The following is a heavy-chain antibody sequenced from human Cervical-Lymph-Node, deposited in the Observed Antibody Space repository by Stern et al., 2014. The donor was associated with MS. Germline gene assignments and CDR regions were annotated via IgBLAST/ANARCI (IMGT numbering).Heavy chain of an antibody. CDR1: GFTFGNYW. CDR3: ARDAGRGLDY. J-gene: IGHJ4*02. V-gene: IGHV3-74*01. CDR2: LNFDGNVT. D-gene: IGHD5-12*01. Sequence: EVQLVESGGGLVQPGGSLRLSCAVSGFTFGNYWMHWVRQVPGKGLVWVSRLNFDGNVTPYADSVEGRFTISRDNAKNTLYLQMNSLRAEDTAVYYCARDAGRGLDYWGQGTLVTVSS.